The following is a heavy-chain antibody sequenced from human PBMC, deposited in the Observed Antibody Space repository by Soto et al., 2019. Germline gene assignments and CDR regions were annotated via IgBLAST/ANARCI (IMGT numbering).Heavy chain of an antibody. CDR3: ARDKRGVGATDYFDY. Sequence: GASVKVSCKASGGTFSSYAISWVRQAPGQGLEWMGGIIPIFGTANYAQKFQGRVTITADESTSTAYMELSSLRSEDTAVYYCARDKRGVGATDYFDYWGQGTLVTVSS. V-gene: IGHV1-69*13. CDR2: IIPIFGTA. J-gene: IGHJ4*02. D-gene: IGHD1-26*01. CDR1: GGTFSSYA.